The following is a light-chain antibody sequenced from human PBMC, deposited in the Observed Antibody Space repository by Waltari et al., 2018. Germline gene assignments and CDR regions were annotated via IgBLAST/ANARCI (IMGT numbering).Light chain of an antibody. Sequence: QLVLPQSPSASASLGASVKLTCTLSSGHSTYAIAWHQQPPEKGPRYLMKLNTDGSHNEGDGIPDRFSGSSSGAERYLTISSLQSEDEADYYCQTWDTDSYVIFGGGTKLTVL. CDR2: LNTDGSH. CDR1: SGHSTYA. J-gene: IGLJ2*01. CDR3: QTWDTDSYVI. V-gene: IGLV4-69*01.